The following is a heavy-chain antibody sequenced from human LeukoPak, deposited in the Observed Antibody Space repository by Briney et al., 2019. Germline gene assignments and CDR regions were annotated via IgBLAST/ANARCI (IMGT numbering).Heavy chain of an antibody. Sequence: GESLKISCAASGFTFSNYAMHWVRQAPDKGLEWVAVISYDGSNKYYADSVKGRFTISRDNSKNTLYLQMNRLRAEDTAVYYCARDSYGADYWGQGTLVTVSS. CDR1: GFTFSNYA. CDR3: ARDSYGADY. V-gene: IGHV3-30*04. D-gene: IGHD4-17*01. J-gene: IGHJ4*02. CDR2: ISYDGSNK.